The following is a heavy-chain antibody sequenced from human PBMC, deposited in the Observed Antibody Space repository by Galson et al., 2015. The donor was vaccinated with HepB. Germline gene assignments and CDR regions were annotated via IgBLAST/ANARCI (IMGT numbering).Heavy chain of an antibody. CDR3: AREDSATTSGGAYFDY. Sequence: SVKGSCKASGYTFTGYYMHWVRQAPGQGLEWMGWINPNSGGTNYAQKFQGRVTMTRDTSISTAYMELSRLRTDDTAVYYCAREDSATTSGGAYFDYWGQGTLVTVSS. J-gene: IGHJ4*02. CDR2: INPNSGGT. D-gene: IGHD4-11*01. CDR1: GYTFTGYY. V-gene: IGHV1-2*02.